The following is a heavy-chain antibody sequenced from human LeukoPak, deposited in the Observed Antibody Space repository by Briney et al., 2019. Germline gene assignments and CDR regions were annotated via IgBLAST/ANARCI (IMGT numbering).Heavy chain of an antibody. D-gene: IGHD3-16*01. CDR1: GNTFTSYG. V-gene: IGHV1-18*01. J-gene: IGHJ4*02. CDR3: ARDLGEMVSGY. Sequence: ASVKVSCKASGNTFTSYGISWVRQAPGQGLDWMGWISAYNGNTNYAQKLQGRVTMTTDTSTIKAYIALRSLRSDDTAVYNCARDLGEMVSGYWGQGTLVTVSS. CDR2: ISAYNGNT.